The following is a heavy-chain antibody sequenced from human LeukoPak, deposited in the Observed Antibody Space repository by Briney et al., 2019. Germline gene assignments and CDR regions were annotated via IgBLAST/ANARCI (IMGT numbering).Heavy chain of an antibody. CDR1: GYTFTSYY. CDR2: INPSGGST. CDR3: VRDGEGAAISVNYWFDP. D-gene: IGHD2-2*02. J-gene: IGHJ5*02. Sequence: ASVKVSCKASGYTFTSYYMHWVRQAPGQGLEWMGIINPSGGSTSYAQKFQGRVTMTRDTSISTAYMELRGLRSEDTAVYYCVRDGEGAAISVNYWFDPWGQGTLVTVSS. V-gene: IGHV1-46*01.